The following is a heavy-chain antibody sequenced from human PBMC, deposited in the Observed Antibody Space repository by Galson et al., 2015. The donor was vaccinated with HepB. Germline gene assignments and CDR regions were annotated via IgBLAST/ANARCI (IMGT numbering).Heavy chain of an antibody. V-gene: IGHV3-48*03. J-gene: IGHJ4*02. CDR1: GFTFSSFE. CDR3: ARAARLESSGYYSFEQ. CDR2: ISGSDNMI. Sequence: SLRLSCAASGFTFSSFEMNWVRQAPGKGLEWVSYISGSDNMIFYADSVKGRFTISRDNAKNSLYLQMNSLRAEDTAVYYCARAARLESSGYYSFEQCGQGTLVTVSS. D-gene: IGHD3-22*01.